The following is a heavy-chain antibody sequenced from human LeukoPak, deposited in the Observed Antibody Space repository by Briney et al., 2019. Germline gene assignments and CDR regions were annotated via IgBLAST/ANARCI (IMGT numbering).Heavy chain of an antibody. Sequence: GGSLRPSCAASGFTVSSNYMSWVRQAPGKGLEWVSDISGSGGSTYYADSVKGRFTISRDNSKNTMYLQMNSLRAEDTAVYYCAKRIQSAMAMGYWGQGTLVTVSS. CDR2: ISGSGGST. J-gene: IGHJ4*02. CDR1: GFTVSSNY. V-gene: IGHV3-23*01. D-gene: IGHD5-18*01. CDR3: AKRIQSAMAMGY.